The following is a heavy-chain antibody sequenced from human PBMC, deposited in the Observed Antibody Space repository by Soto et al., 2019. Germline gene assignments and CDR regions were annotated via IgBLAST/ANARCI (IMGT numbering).Heavy chain of an antibody. CDR3: ASQWAGYEERPRPVDY. CDR1: GGTFSSYA. V-gene: IGHV1-69*12. Sequence: QVQLVQSGAEVKKPGSSVKVSCKASGGTFSSYAISWVRQAPGQGLEWMGGIIPIFGTANYAQKFQGRVTITADEXTXKADMALRSLRSEDTAVYYCASQWAGYEERPRPVDYWGQGTLVPVSS. J-gene: IGHJ4*02. CDR2: IIPIFGTA. D-gene: IGHD1-26*01.